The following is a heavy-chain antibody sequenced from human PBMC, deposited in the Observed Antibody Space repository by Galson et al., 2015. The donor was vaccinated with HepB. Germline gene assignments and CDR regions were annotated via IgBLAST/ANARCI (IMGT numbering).Heavy chain of an antibody. CDR1: GDSVSSNSAA. CDR2: TYYRSKWYN. V-gene: IGHV6-1*01. J-gene: IGHJ2*01. D-gene: IGHD6-19*01. Sequence: CAISGDSVSSNSAAWNWIRRSPSRGLEWLGRTYYRSKWYNDYAVSVKSRITINPDTSKNQFSLQLNSVTPEDTAVYYCARGGVRRSGSGFIPWYFDLWGRGTLVTVSS. CDR3: ARGGVRRSGSGFIPWYFDL.